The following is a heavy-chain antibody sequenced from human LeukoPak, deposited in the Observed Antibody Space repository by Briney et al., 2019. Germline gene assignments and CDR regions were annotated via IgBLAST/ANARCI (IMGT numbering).Heavy chain of an antibody. D-gene: IGHD6-13*01. Sequence: GASVTVSFKASGYTFTGYYMHWVRQAPGQGREWMGWINPNSGGTNYAQKFQGIVTMTRDTSISTAYMELSRLRSDDTAVYYCERREDSSSWFFDYWGQGGLLTVSS. J-gene: IGHJ4*02. CDR2: INPNSGGT. CDR3: ERREDSSSWFFDY. CDR1: GYTFTGYY. V-gene: IGHV1-2*02.